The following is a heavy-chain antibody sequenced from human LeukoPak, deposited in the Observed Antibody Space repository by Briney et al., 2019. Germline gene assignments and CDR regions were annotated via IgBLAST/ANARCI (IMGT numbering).Heavy chain of an antibody. D-gene: IGHD5-24*01. CDR2: IYTSGST. J-gene: IGHJ4*02. Sequence: SETLSLTCTVSGGSISSGSYYWSWIRQPAGKGLEWIGRIYTSGSTNYNPSLKSRVTISVDTSKNQFSLKLSSVTAADTAVYYCASSTWRWLQFDYWGQGTLVTVSS. CDR1: GGSISSGSYY. V-gene: IGHV4-61*02. CDR3: ASSTWRWLQFDY.